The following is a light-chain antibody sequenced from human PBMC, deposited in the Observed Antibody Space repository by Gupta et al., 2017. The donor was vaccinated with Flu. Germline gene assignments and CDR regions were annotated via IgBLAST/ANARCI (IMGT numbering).Light chain of an antibody. CDR2: KAS. CDR3: QQENICPST. V-gene: IGKV1-5*03. Sequence: DIQMTQAPSALSASVGDRVTMSCRASQSTSGWLAWYQQKPGKAPELLIYKASNLESGVPSRFSGGGSGTYFTLTIDNLQPDDFATYYCQQENICPSTFGQGTKLEI. CDR1: QSTSGW. J-gene: IGKJ2*01.